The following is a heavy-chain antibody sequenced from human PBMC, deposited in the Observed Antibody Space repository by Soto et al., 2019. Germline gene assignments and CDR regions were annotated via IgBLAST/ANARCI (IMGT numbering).Heavy chain of an antibody. V-gene: IGHV3-21*01. Sequence: GGSLRLSWAASGFTFSSYSMNWVRQAPGKGLEWVSSISSSSSYIYYADSVKGRFTISRDNAKNSLYLQMNSLRAEDTAVYYCARDRVVVVVPAALPEEDYYYYGMDVWGQGTTVTVSS. CDR3: ARDRVVVVVPAALPEEDYYYYGMDV. CDR1: GFTFSSYS. J-gene: IGHJ6*02. CDR2: ISSSSSYI. D-gene: IGHD2-2*01.